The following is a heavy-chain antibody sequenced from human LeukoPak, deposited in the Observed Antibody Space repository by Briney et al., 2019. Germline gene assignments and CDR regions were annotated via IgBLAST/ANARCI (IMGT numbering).Heavy chain of an antibody. CDR2: ISSSSSTI. V-gene: IGHV3-48*01. Sequence: PGGSLRLSCAASGFTFSSYSMNWVRQAPGKGLEWVSYISSSSSTIYYADSVKGRFTISRDNAKNSLYLQMNSLRAEDTAMYYCARDSGRRRGPEYHNWFDPWGQGTLVTVSS. J-gene: IGHJ5*02. CDR1: GFTFSSYS. CDR3: ARDSGRRRGPEYHNWFDP. D-gene: IGHD2-2*01.